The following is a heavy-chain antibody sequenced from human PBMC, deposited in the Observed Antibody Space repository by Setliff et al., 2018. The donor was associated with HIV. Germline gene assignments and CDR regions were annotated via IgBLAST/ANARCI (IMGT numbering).Heavy chain of an antibody. V-gene: IGHV4-31*03. Sequence: TLSLTCTVSGGSISSGNYYWNWIRQHPGKGLEWIGYIYHSGSRYYNPSLRSRVTISVDTSKNQFSLKLTSVTVADTAVYYCARGDIVVVGLDYWGQGTLVTVSS. CDR2: IYHSGSR. D-gene: IGHD2-21*01. CDR1: GGSISSGNYY. CDR3: ARGDIVVVGLDY. J-gene: IGHJ4*02.